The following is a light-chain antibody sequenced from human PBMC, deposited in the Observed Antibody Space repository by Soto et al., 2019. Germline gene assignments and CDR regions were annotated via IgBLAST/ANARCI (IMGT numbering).Light chain of an antibody. V-gene: IGKV1-12*01. CDR1: QSIGAW. CDR3: QQSYSTPRT. J-gene: IGKJ1*01. CDR2: ATS. Sequence: IQMTQSPSSVSASVGDRVTITCRASQSIGAWLAWYQQKPGKAPNLLIYATSTLQTGVPSRFSGGGSGTDFTLTISSLQPEDFATYYCQQSYSTPRTFGQGTKVEIK.